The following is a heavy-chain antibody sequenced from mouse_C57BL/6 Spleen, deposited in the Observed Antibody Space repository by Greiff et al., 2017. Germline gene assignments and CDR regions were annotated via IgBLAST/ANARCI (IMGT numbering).Heavy chain of an antibody. V-gene: IGHV5-17*01. CDR2: ISSGSSTI. Sequence: EVKLMESGGGLVKPGGSLKLSCAASGFTFSDYGMHWVRQAPEKGLEWVAYISSGSSTIYYADTVKGRFTISRDNAKNTLFLQMTSLRSEDTAMYYCAEKELDYWGQGTTLTVSS. CDR3: AEKELDY. J-gene: IGHJ2*01. CDR1: GFTFSDYG.